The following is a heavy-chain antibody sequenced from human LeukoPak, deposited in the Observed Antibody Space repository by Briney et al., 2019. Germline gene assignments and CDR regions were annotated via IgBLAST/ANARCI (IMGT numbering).Heavy chain of an antibody. V-gene: IGHV3-7*01. CDR3: ARDTFGDYALGYYYYMDV. J-gene: IGHJ6*03. Sequence: GSLRLSCAASGFTFSSYWMSWVRQAPGKGLEWVANIKQDGSEKYYVDSVKGRFTISRDNAKNSLYLQMNSLRAEDTAVYYCARDTFGDYALGYYYYMDVWGKGTTVTVSS. D-gene: IGHD4-17*01. CDR1: GFTFSSYW. CDR2: IKQDGSEK.